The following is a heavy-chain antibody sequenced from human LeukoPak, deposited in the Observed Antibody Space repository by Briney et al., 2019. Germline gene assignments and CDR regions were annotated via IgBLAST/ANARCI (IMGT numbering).Heavy chain of an antibody. V-gene: IGHV1-2*02. CDR3: AKDQNTGYANNWFDP. CDR1: GYSFTGYY. D-gene: IGHD5-12*01. CDR2: INPNNGGT. Sequence: ASVTVSCKASGYSFTGYYIHWVRQAPGQGLEWMGWINPNNGGTNFAQKFQGRVTMTRDTSISTAYMELSRLRSDDTAIYYCAKDQNTGYANNWFDPWGQETLVTVSS. J-gene: IGHJ5*02.